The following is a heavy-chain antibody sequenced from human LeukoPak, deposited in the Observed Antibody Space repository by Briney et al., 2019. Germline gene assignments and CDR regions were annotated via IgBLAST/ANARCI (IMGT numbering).Heavy chain of an antibody. CDR3: AKDTEGASDY. Sequence: QPGGSLRLSCAASGFTFSSYGMHWVRQAPGKGLEWVAVISYDGSNKYYADSVKGRFTISRDNSKNTLYLQMNSLRAEDSAVYYCAKDTEGASDYWGQGTLVTVSS. V-gene: IGHV3-30*18. J-gene: IGHJ4*02. CDR2: ISYDGSNK. CDR1: GFTFSSYG. D-gene: IGHD3-16*01.